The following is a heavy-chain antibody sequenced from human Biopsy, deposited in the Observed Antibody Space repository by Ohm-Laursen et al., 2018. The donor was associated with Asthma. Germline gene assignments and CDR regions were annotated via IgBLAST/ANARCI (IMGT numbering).Heavy chain of an antibody. CDR1: GDSINSGGYF. CDR3: ARGSSSRLSQWELLVSGGKRAHSYYGMDV. V-gene: IGHV4-61*08. CDR2: THHNGNP. J-gene: IGHJ6*02. D-gene: IGHD1-26*01. Sequence: SETLSLTCSVSGDSINSGGYFWSWIRQTPGKGLEWLGGTHHNGNPNQNPSPSSRLTLSVDTSKNQFSLRLTSVSAADTAVYYCARGSSSRLSQWELLVSGGKRAHSYYGMDVWGQGTTVTVSS.